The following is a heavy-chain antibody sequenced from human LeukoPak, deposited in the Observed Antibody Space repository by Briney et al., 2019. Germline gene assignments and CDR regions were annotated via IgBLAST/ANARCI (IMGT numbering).Heavy chain of an antibody. Sequence: ASVKVSCKASGYTFTSYGISWVRQAPGQGLEWMGWISAYNGNTNYAQKLQGRVTMTTDTSTSTAYMELRSLRFDDTAVYYCARRSRGSSSWYYFDYWGQGTLVTVSS. V-gene: IGHV1-18*01. CDR3: ARRSRGSSSWYYFDY. D-gene: IGHD6-13*01. J-gene: IGHJ4*02. CDR1: GYTFTSYG. CDR2: ISAYNGNT.